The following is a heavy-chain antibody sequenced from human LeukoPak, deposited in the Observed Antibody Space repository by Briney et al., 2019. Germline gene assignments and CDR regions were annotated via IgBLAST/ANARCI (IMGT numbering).Heavy chain of an antibody. CDR2: IYYSGST. CDR1: GGSISTYY. Sequence: PSETLSLTCTVSGGSISTYYGNWIRQAPGKGLEWIRYIYYSGSTNYNPSLKSRVTMSVDTSKNQFSLKLSSVTAADTAVYYCARVAPAGAYRFWYYYGMDVWGQGTTVTVSS. V-gene: IGHV4-59*01. CDR3: ARVAPAGAYRFWYYYGMDV. J-gene: IGHJ6*02. D-gene: IGHD2-2*01.